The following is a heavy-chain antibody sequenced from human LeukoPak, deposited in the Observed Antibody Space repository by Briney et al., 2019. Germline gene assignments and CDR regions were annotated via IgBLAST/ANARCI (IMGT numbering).Heavy chain of an antibody. J-gene: IGHJ6*02. CDR3: ARGRYYYGSWYMDV. D-gene: IGHD3-10*01. CDR2: ISSSGTLI. V-gene: IGHV3-11*01. CDR1: EFTFSDYQ. Sequence: AXSEFTFSDYQMNWVRQAPGKGVEWVLYISSSGTLIYSAHSVKGPFTISRYTAKSSLYLQMTSLRAEDTAVYYCARGRYYYGSWYMDVWGQGTTVTVSS.